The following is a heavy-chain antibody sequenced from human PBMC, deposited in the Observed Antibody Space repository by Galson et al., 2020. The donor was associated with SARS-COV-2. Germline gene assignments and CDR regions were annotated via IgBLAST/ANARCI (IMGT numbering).Heavy chain of an antibody. V-gene: IGHV3-48*01. J-gene: IGHJ6*03. CDR1: GFTFSSYS. CDR3: ARAPDYYYYYMDV. Sequence: GESLKISCAASGFTFSSYSMNWFRQAPGKGLEWVSYISSSSSTIYYADSVKGRFTISRDNAKNSLYLQMNSLRAEDTAVYYCARAPDYYYYYMDVWGKGTTVTISS. CDR2: ISSSSSTI.